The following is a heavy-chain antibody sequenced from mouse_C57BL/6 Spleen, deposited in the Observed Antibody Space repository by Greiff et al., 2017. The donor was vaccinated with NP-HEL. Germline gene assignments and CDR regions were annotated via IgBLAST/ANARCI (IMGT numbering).Heavy chain of an antibody. V-gene: IGHV1-50*01. CDR3: ARSYYYGSSSWFAY. CDR1: GYTFTSYW. Sequence: QVQLQQPGAELVKPGASVKLSCKASGYTFTSYWMQWVKQRPGQGLEWIGEIDPSDSYTNYNQKFKGKATLTVDTSSSTAYMQLSSLTSEDSAVYYCARSYYYGSSSWFAYWGQGTLVTVSA. J-gene: IGHJ3*01. CDR2: IDPSDSYT. D-gene: IGHD1-1*01.